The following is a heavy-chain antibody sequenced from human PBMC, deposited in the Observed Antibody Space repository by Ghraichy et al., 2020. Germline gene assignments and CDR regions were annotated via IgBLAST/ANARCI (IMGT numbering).Heavy chain of an antibody. CDR1: GVSISNTY. J-gene: IGHJ4*02. CDR2: VYYSVST. D-gene: IGHD3-10*01. V-gene: IGHV4-59*01. Sequence: SETLSLTCTVSGVSISNTYWNWIRQSPGKGLEWVGYVYYSVSTNQNPSLKNRVTVSVDASRNQFSLNLTSVTAADTAGYYCARSFAWPSFDHWGQGVLVTVSS. CDR3: ARSFAWPSFDH.